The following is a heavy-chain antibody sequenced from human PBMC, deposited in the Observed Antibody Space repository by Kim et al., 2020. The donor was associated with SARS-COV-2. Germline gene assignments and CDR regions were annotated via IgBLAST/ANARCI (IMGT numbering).Heavy chain of an antibody. CDR2: INHSGST. J-gene: IGHJ4*02. CDR3: ARGVYGSGRIIDY. Sequence: SETLSLTCAVYGGSFSGYYWSWIRQPPGKGLEWIGEINHSGSTNYNPSLKSRVTISVDTSKNQFSLKLSSVTAADTAVYYCARGVYGSGRIIDYWGQGTLVTVSS. V-gene: IGHV4-34*01. CDR1: GGSFSGYY. D-gene: IGHD3-10*01.